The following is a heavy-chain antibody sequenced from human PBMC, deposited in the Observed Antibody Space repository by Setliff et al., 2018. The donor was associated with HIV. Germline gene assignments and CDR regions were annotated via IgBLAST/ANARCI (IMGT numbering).Heavy chain of an antibody. D-gene: IGHD5-18*01. J-gene: IGHJ6*03. CDR1: GFTFGDFA. V-gene: IGHV3-49*04. CDR3: TRLRGYSYGLASYYYYYMDV. CDR2: TRSKTYGGTT. Sequence: GGSLRLSCTASGFTFGDFAMNWVRQAPGKGLEWVGCTRSKTYGGTTEYAASVKGRFTILRDESKSIAYLQMNSLKTEDTAVYYCTRLRGYSYGLASYYYYYMDVWGKGTTVTVSS.